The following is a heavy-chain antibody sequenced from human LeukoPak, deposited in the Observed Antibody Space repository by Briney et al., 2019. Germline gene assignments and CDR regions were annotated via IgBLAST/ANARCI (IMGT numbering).Heavy chain of an antibody. Sequence: GESLRLSCAASGFTFSSYSMNWVRQAPGKGLEWVSSISSSSSYIYYADSVKGRFTISRDNAKNSLYLQMNSLRAEDTAVYYCARVGSSTSCYPNDYWGQGTLVTVSS. D-gene: IGHD2-2*01. J-gene: IGHJ4*02. CDR3: ARVGSSTSCYPNDY. CDR2: ISSSSSYI. CDR1: GFTFSSYS. V-gene: IGHV3-21*01.